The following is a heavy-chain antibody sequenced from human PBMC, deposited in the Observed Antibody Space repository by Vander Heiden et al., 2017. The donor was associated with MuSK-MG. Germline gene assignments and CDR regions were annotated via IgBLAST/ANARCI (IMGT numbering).Heavy chain of an antibody. Sequence: QVQLQQWGAGLLKPSETLSLTCAVYGGSFSGYYGHWIRQPPGKGLEWIGEINHSGSTNYNPSLKSRVTISVDTSKNQFSLKLSSVTAADTAVYYCARTLKTSIAAAGNDYWGQGTLVTVSS. D-gene: IGHD6-13*01. CDR3: ARTLKTSIAAAGNDY. CDR1: GGSFSGYY. V-gene: IGHV4-34*01. CDR2: INHSGST. J-gene: IGHJ4*02.